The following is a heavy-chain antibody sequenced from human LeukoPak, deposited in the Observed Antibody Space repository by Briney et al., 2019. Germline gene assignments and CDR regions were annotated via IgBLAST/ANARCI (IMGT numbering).Heavy chain of an antibody. J-gene: IGHJ4*02. CDR2: IRYDGSNK. D-gene: IGHD3-22*01. V-gene: IGHV3-30*02. CDR3: AKDCDSSGYYPYYFDY. CDR1: GFTFSSYG. Sequence: GGSLRLSCAASGFTFSSYGMHWVRQAPGKGLEWVAFIRYDGSNKHYADSVKGRFTISRDNSKNTLYLQMNSLRAEDTAVYYCAKDCDSSGYYPYYFDYWGQGTLVTVSS.